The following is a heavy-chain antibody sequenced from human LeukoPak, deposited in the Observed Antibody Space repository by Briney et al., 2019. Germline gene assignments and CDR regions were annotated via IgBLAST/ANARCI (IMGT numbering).Heavy chain of an antibody. CDR3: AREGSIHSNDY. CDR1: GGTFSSCA. Sequence: SVKVSCKASGGTFSSCAISWVRQAPGQGLEWMGRIIPIFGSANYAQKFQGRVTITTDESTSTAYMELSSLRSEDTAVYYCAREGSIHSNDYWGQGTLVTVSS. V-gene: IGHV1-69*05. J-gene: IGHJ4*02. D-gene: IGHD2-15*01. CDR2: IIPIFGSA.